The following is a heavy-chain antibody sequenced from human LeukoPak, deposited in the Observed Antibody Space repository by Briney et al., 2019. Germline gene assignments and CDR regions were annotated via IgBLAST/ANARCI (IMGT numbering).Heavy chain of an antibody. CDR2: INNSGST. CDR1: GGSFSGYY. CDR3: ARERRDGYNPGHFDY. Sequence: PSETLSLTCAVCGGSFSGYYWSWIRQPPGKGLEWIGEINNSGSTNYNPSLKSRVTISVDTSENQFSLKLSSVTAADTAVYYCARERRDGYNPGHFDYWGQGTLVTVSS. V-gene: IGHV4-34*01. J-gene: IGHJ4*02. D-gene: IGHD5-24*01.